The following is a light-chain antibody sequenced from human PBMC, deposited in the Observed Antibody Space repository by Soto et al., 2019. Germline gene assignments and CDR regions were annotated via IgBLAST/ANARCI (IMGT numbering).Light chain of an antibody. J-gene: IGLJ2*01. CDR2: DVT. Sequence: QSVLTQPASVSGSPGQSITISCTGTSSDVGGSNYVSWYQQHPGKAPKVMIYDVTKRPSGISNRFSGPKSGNTAAPTISGLQVEDEADYYCSSYRRGSTRVVFGGGTKLTVL. CDR1: SSDVGGSNY. V-gene: IGLV2-14*03. CDR3: SSYRRGSTRVV.